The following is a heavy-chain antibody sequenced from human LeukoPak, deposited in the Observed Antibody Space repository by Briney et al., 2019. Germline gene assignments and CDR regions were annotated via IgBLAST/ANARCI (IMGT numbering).Heavy chain of an antibody. V-gene: IGHV4-39*01. CDR3: ARAAGSGWIY. CDR1: GGSISSSSYY. Sequence: PSETLSLTCTVSGGSISSSSYYWGWIRQPPGKGLEWIGSIYYSGSTYYNPSLKSRVTISVDTSKNQFSLKLSSVTAADTAVYYCARAAGSGWIYWGQGTLVTVSS. CDR2: IYYSGST. J-gene: IGHJ4*02. D-gene: IGHD6-19*01.